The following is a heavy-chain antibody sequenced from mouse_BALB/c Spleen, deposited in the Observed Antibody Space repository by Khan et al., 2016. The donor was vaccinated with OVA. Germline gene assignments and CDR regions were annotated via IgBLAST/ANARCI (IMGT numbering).Heavy chain of an antibody. D-gene: IGHD2-14*01. CDR2: INPSNGYT. J-gene: IGHJ3*01. CDR1: GYNFTSYT. Sequence: QVQLKESGAELARPGASVKMSCKASGYNFTSYTIHWIKLRPGQGLEWIGYINPSNGYTNYNQKFKDKATMTADKSSTTAYLQMSSLTSDDSAVYNSVRDGAYYKNDGLVAYWGQGTLVTVSA. V-gene: IGHV1-4*01. CDR3: VRDGAYYKNDGLVAY.